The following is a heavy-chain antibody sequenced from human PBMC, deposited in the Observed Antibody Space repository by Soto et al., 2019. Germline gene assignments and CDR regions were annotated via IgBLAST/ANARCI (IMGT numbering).Heavy chain of an antibody. CDR3: ARGPGNPYYYYYGMDV. J-gene: IGHJ6*02. Sequence: ASVKVSCKASGYTFTSYGISWVRQAPGQGLEWMGWISAYNGNTNYAQKLQGRVTMTTDTSTSTAYMELRSLRSDDTAVYYCARGPGNPYYYYYGMDVWGQGTTVTVSS. D-gene: IGHD4-4*01. CDR2: ISAYNGNT. CDR1: GYTFTSYG. V-gene: IGHV1-18*04.